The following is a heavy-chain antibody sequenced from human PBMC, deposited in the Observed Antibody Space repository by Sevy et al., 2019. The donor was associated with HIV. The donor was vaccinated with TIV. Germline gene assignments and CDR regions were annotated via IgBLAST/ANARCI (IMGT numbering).Heavy chain of an antibody. CDR3: VRDGWNY. CDR1: GFTFSTST. Sequence: GGSLRLSCAASGFTFSTSTMNWVRQAPGKGLEWVSLMTSSGSYILYADSVKGSFTITRDNAKNSVFLQMNSLRVEDTAVYYCVRDGWNYWGQGTLVTVSS. V-gene: IGHV3-21*01. J-gene: IGHJ4*02. D-gene: IGHD2-15*01. CDR2: MTSSGSYI.